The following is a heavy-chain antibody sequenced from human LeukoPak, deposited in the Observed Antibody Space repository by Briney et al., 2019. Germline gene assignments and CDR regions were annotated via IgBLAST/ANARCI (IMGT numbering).Heavy chain of an antibody. V-gene: IGHV5-10-1*01. D-gene: IGHD6-13*01. CDR3: ARHWFSESSSSWYA. Sequence: GESLKISCKGSGYSFTSYLISWVRQMPGKGLEWMGRIDPSDSYTNYSPSFQGHVTISADKSISTAYLQWSSLKASDTAMYYCARHWFSESSSSWYAWGQGTLVTVSS. J-gene: IGHJ4*02. CDR2: IDPSDSYT. CDR1: GYSFTSYL.